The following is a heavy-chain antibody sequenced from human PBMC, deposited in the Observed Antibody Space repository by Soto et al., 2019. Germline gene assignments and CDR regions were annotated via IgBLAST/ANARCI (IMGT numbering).Heavy chain of an antibody. V-gene: IGHV3-30-3*01. CDR3: VRGPCADCWNKDY. CDR1: GFTFSNYA. Sequence: QVQLVESGGGVVQPGRSLRLSCAASGFTFSNYAMHWVRQAPGKGLEWMAVIPDDGDKIHYADSVKGRFTISRDNSKNTLYLQINSLRVEDTAVYCCVRGPCADCWNKDYWGQGTQVTVSS. D-gene: IGHD2-21*02. CDR2: IPDDGDKI. J-gene: IGHJ4*02.